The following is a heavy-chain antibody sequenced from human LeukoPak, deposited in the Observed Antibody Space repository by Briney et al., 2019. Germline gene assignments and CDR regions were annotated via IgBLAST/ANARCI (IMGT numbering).Heavy chain of an antibody. CDR3: ARGSYYYDSHGNRDAFDI. D-gene: IGHD3-22*01. Sequence: PSETLSLPCTVSGDSISIYYWSWILQPAGKGLEWIGRIYTSGSTNYNPSLKTRVSMSVDTSKNQFSLKLNSVTAADTAVYYCARGSYYYDSHGNRDAFDIWGQGTMVTVSS. CDR1: GDSISIYY. J-gene: IGHJ3*02. CDR2: IYTSGST. V-gene: IGHV4-4*07.